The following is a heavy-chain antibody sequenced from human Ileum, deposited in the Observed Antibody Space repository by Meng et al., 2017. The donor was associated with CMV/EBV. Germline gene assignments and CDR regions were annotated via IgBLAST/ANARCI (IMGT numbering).Heavy chain of an antibody. V-gene: IGHV4-39*01. Sequence: SGASLSNSPYYCGWIRQPPGKGLAWIGSLYYSGITYYNPSLKSRVSISVDTSKNQFSLKLSSVAAADTAIYYCARHDRRSSWHFFDYWGQGTLVTVSS. D-gene: IGHD6-13*01. CDR2: LYYSGIT. J-gene: IGHJ4*02. CDR3: ARHDRRSSWHFFDY. CDR1: GASLSNSPYY.